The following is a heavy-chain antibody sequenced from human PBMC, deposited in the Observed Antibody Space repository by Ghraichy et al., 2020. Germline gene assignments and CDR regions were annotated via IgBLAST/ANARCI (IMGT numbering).Heavy chain of an antibody. V-gene: IGHV4-38-2*02. Sequence: SETLPLTCTVSGYSITSGYYWGWIRQPPGKGLEWLGSIYHSGSTYYNPSLKSRVTISVDTSKNQFSLKLNSVTAADTAVYYCARRAYCSDISCHLPVFGPWGQGTLVTVSS. J-gene: IGHJ5*02. CDR1: GYSITSGYY. D-gene: IGHD2-2*01. CDR2: IYHSGST. CDR3: ARRAYCSDISCHLPVFGP.